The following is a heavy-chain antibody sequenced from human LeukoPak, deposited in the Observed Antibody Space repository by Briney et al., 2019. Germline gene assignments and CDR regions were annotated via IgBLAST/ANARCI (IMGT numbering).Heavy chain of an antibody. CDR3: ARAAVTTYQYYFDY. J-gene: IGHJ4*02. D-gene: IGHD4-17*01. Sequence: SGTLPLTCAVSGXSISSGGYSWSWIRQPPGKGLEWIGYIYHSGSTYYNPSLKSRVTISVDRSKNQFSLKLSSVTAADTAVYYCARAAVTTYQYYFDYWGQGTLVTVSS. CDR2: IYHSGST. CDR1: GXSISSGGYS. V-gene: IGHV4-30-2*01.